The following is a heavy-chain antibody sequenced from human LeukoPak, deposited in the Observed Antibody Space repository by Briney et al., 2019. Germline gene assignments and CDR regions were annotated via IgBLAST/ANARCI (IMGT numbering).Heavy chain of an antibody. CDR1: GGSISISSYY. D-gene: IGHD3-22*01. CDR2: IYYSGGT. Sequence: PSETLSLTCTVSGGSISISSYYWGWIRQPPGKGLEWIGSIYYSGGTYYNPSLKSRITISVYPSKNQFSLKLTSVTAADTAVYYCASNYYDTTAFDYWGQGTLVTVSS. CDR3: ASNYYDTTAFDY. V-gene: IGHV4-39*01. J-gene: IGHJ4*02.